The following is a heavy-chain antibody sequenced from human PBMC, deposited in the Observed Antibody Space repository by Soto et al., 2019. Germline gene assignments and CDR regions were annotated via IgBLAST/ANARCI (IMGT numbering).Heavy chain of an antibody. J-gene: IGHJ4*02. CDR3: ARARRSYDILTGYHPYLFDD. D-gene: IGHD3-9*01. Sequence: GASVKVSCKASGYTFTSYGISWVRQAPGQGLEWMGWISAYNGNTNYAQKLQSRVTMTTDTSTSTAYMELRSLRSDDTAVYYCARARRSYDILTGYHPYLFDDWGQGTLVTVS. CDR1: GYTFTSYG. V-gene: IGHV1-18*01. CDR2: ISAYNGNT.